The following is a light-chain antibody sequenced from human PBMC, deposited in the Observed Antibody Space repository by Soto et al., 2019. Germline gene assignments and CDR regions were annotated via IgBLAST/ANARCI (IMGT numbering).Light chain of an antibody. CDR2: VAS. Sequence: IVLTQSPGTLSLSPGERATLSCRASQSISSNYLAWYQQKPGQAPRLLIYVASSRASGIPDRFSGSGSGTDFTLTISKLEREDFAVYYCQQYGSSLITFGQGTRLEIK. J-gene: IGKJ5*01. V-gene: IGKV3-20*01. CDR3: QQYGSSLIT. CDR1: QSISSNY.